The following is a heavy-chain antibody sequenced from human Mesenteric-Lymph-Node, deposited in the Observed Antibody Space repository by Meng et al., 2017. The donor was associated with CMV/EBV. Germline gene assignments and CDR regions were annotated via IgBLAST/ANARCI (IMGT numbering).Heavy chain of an antibody. Sequence: GESLKISCAASGIAFSSNWVHWVRQAPGKGLVWVSRISSDGYSTSYADSVRGRFTISRDNAKNSLYLQMNSLRAEDTAVYYCARDQGLAGDMPSIGYYYYGMDVWGQGTTVTVSS. V-gene: IGHV3-74*01. CDR1: GIAFSSNW. CDR3: ARDQGLAGDMPSIGYYYYGMDV. D-gene: IGHD3-16*01. CDR2: ISSDGYST. J-gene: IGHJ6*02.